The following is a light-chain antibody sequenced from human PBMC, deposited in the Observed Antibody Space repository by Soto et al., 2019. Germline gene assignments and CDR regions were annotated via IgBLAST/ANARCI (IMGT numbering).Light chain of an antibody. V-gene: IGKV3-20*01. Sequence: ETVLTQSPATLSLSPGERATLSCRASQSVSSSYLAWYQQKPGQAPRLLIYGASSRATGIPDRLSGSGSGTDFTLTISRLEPEDFAVYYCQQFGSSSITFGQGTRLEIK. J-gene: IGKJ5*01. CDR3: QQFGSSSIT. CDR2: GAS. CDR1: QSVSSSY.